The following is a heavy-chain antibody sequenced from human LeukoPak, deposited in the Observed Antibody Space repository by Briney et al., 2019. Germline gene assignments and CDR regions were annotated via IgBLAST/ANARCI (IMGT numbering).Heavy chain of an antibody. CDR2: IRYDGSNE. J-gene: IGHJ4*02. CDR1: GFTFTSYG. D-gene: IGHD5-18*01. V-gene: IGHV3-30*02. Sequence: GGSLRLSCAASGFTFTSYGMHWVRQAAGKGLEWVAFIRYDGSNEYYADSVKGRFTIPRDNSKNTLFLQMNSLRAEDTAVYYCAKDHGYSYGYPDYWGQGTLVTVSS. CDR3: AKDHGYSYGYPDY.